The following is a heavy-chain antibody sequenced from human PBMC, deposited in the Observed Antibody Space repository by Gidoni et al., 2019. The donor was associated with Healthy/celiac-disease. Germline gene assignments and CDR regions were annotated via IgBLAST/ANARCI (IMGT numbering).Heavy chain of an antibody. D-gene: IGHD3-22*01. CDR3: AKSYYYDSSGYDDAFDI. CDR1: GFTFSSYA. CDR2: ISGSGGST. Sequence: EVQLLESGGGLVQPGGSLRLPCAASGFTFSSYAMSWVRQAPGKGLGWVSAISGSGGSTYYADSVKSRFTISRDNSKNTLYLQMNSLRAEDTAVYYCAKSYYYDSSGYDDAFDIWGQGTMVTVSS. V-gene: IGHV3-23*01. J-gene: IGHJ3*02.